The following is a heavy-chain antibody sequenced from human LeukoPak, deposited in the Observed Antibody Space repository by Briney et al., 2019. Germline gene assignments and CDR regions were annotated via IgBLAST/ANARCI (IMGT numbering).Heavy chain of an antibody. V-gene: IGHV4-39*01. D-gene: IGHD2-2*01. CDR1: GGSLSSSSYY. CDR3: ARQLGYCSSTSCYADKVDY. J-gene: IGHJ4*02. Sequence: KSSETLSLTCTVSGGSLSSSSYYWGWIRQPPGKGLEWIGSIYYSGSTYYNPSLKSRVTISVDTSKNQFSLKLSSVTAADTAVYYCARQLGYCSSTSCYADKVDYWGQGTLVTVSS. CDR2: IYYSGST.